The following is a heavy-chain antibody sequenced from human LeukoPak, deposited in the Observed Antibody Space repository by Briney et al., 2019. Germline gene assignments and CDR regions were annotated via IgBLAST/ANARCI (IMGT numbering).Heavy chain of an antibody. CDR1: GGTFSSYA. CDR2: IIPIFGTA. V-gene: IGHV1-69*05. D-gene: IGHD5/OR15-5a*01. CDR3: ARSTLQDVFDI. J-gene: IGHJ3*02. Sequence: ASVKVSCKASGGTFSSYAISWVRQAPGQGLEWMGGIIPIFGTANYAQKFQGRVTITTDESTSTAYMELSSLRSEDTAVYYFARSTLQDVFDIWGQGTMVTVSS.